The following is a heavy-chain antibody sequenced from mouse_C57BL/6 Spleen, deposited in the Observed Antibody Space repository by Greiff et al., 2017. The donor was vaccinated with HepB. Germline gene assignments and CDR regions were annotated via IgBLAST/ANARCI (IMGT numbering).Heavy chain of an antibody. CDR1: GFTFSSYA. CDR2: ISSGGDYI. V-gene: IGHV5-9-1*02. Sequence: VQLKESGEGLVKPGGSLKLSCAASGFTFSSYAMSWVRQTPEKRLEWVAYISSGGDYIYYADTVKGRFTISRDNARNTLYLQMSSLKSEDTAMYYCTRAYDGYSFAYWGQGTLVTVSA. J-gene: IGHJ3*01. CDR3: TRAYDGYSFAY. D-gene: IGHD2-3*01.